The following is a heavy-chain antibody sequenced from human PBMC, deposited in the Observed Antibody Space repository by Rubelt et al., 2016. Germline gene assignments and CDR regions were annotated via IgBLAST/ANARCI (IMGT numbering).Heavy chain of an antibody. Sequence: QVQLQQWGAGLLKPSETLSLTCAVYGGSFSGYYWSWIRQPPGQGLGWIGEINHSGSTNYNPSLKSRFTKSGDTAKNQFSLKRSAVTAADTAVYYRARRGVVPAGPKDYWGQGTLVTVSS. J-gene: IGHJ4*02. CDR1: GGSFSGYY. CDR2: INHSGST. D-gene: IGHD2-2*01. CDR3: ARRGVVPAGPKDY. V-gene: IGHV4-34*01.